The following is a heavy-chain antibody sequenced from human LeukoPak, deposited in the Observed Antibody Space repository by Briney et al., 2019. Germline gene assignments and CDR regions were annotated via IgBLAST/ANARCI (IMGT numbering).Heavy chain of an antibody. Sequence: SETLSLTCTVSGGSISSGSYYWSWIRQPAGKGLEWIGRIYTSGSTNYNPSLKSRVTMSLDTSKNQFSLKLSSVTAADTAVYYCAKVARVTVATTVGTSYDYYYMDVWGKGTTVTVSS. V-gene: IGHV4-61*02. CDR3: AKVARVTVATTVGTSYDYYYMDV. CDR1: GGSISSGSYY. J-gene: IGHJ6*03. D-gene: IGHD5-12*01. CDR2: IYTSGST.